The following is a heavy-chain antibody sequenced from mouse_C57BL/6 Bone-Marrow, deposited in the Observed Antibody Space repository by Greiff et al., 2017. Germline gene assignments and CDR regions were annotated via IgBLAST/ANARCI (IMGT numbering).Heavy chain of an antibody. CDR1: GYTFTSYW. CDR2: LDPNSGGT. D-gene: IGHD2-5*01. Sequence: QVQLQQPGAELVKPGASVKLSCKASGYTFTSYWMHWVKQRPGRGLEWIGRLDPNSGGTKYNEKFKSKATLTVATPSSTAYVQLSSLTSEDSAVDYCAQSNYLCWYFAVWGTGTTVTVSS. J-gene: IGHJ1*03. CDR3: AQSNYLCWYFAV. V-gene: IGHV1-72*01.